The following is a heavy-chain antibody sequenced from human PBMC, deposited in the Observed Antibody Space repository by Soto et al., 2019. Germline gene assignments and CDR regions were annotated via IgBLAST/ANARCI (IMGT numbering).Heavy chain of an antibody. CDR2: ISGSGGST. CDR3: AKGSGLEPNYYGMDV. V-gene: IGHV3-23*01. D-gene: IGHD1-1*01. CDR1: GFTFRSYA. J-gene: IGHJ6*02. Sequence: LRLSCAASGFTFRSYAMSWVRQAPGKGLEWVSGISGSGGSTYYADSVKGRFTISRDNSKNTLYLQMNSLRVEDTAVYYCAKGSGLEPNYYGMDVWGQGTTVTVSS.